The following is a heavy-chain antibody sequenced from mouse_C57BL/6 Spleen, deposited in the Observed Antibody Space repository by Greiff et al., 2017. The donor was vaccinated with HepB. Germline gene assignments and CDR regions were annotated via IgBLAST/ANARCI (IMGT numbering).Heavy chain of an antibody. CDR1: GYTFTSYW. CDR3: AREGITTVVPFAY. D-gene: IGHD1-1*01. V-gene: IGHV1-53*01. CDR2: INPSNGGT. Sequence: QVHVKQPGTELVKPGASVKLSCKASGYTFTSYWMHWVKQRPGQGLEWIGNINPSNGGTNYNEKFKSKATLTVDKSSSTAYMQLSSLTSEDSAVYYCAREGITTVVPFAYWGQGTLVTVSA. J-gene: IGHJ3*01.